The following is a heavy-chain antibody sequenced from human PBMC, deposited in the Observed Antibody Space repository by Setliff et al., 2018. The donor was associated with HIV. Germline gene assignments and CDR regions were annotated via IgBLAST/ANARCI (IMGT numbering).Heavy chain of an antibody. V-gene: IGHV5-51*01. CDR2: IYGDGSDP. CDR1: GNSFTRRW. J-gene: IGHJ3*02. CDR3: ARPQYHQSSDAFDI. Sequence: PGESLKISCKGSGNSFTRRWIGWVRQLPGEGLEWMGVIYGDGSDPRYSPSFQGQVTISVDKSINTAYLRWTSLKASDTALYYCARPQYHQSSDAFDIWGQGTMVTVSS.